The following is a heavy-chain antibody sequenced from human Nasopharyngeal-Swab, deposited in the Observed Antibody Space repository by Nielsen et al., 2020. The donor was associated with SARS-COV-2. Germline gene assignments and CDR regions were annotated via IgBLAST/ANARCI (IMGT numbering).Heavy chain of an antibody. CDR3: ARMGGYGPGSYCDY. CDR2: ISSSSSYI. Sequence: WIRQPPGKGLEWVSSISSSSSYIYYADSAKGRFTISRDNAKNSLYLQMNSLRAEDTAVYYCARMGGYGPGSYCDYWGQGTLVTVSS. J-gene: IGHJ4*02. D-gene: IGHD3-10*01. V-gene: IGHV3-21*01.